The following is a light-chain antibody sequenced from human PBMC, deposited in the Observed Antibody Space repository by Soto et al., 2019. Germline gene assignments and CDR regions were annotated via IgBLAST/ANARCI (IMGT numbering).Light chain of an antibody. CDR1: SSNIGAGYD. J-gene: IGLJ2*01. V-gene: IGLV1-40*01. CDR3: QSYDSSLRVSV. Sequence: QAVVTQPPSVSGAPGQRVTISCTGSSSNIGAGYDVHWYQQLPGTAPKLLIYGNSNRPSGVPDRFSGSKSGTSASLAITGLQAEDEADYYGQSYDSSLRVSVFGGGTKVTVL. CDR2: GNS.